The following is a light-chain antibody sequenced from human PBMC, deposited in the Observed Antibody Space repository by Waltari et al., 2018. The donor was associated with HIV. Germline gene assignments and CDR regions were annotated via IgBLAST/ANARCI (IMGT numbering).Light chain of an antibody. CDR1: RGHSNYA. Sequence: QLVLTQSPSASASLRASVKLTCTLSRGHSNYAIHCHQHQPEKGPRYLMRLNSDGSYLKGDGIPDRFSGSSSGAERYLIISILQSEDEADYYCQTWTTGIGLFGGGTKLTVL. J-gene: IGLJ2*01. CDR2: LNSDGSY. CDR3: QTWTTGIGL. V-gene: IGLV4-69*01.